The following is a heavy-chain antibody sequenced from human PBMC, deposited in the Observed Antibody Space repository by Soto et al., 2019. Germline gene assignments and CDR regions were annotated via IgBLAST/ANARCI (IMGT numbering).Heavy chain of an antibody. CDR1: GFTFSTYS. J-gene: IGHJ4*02. D-gene: IGHD4-17*01. CDR2: ITGSSTYI. CDR3: ASSDYGDYVSFDY. V-gene: IGHV3-21*01. Sequence: EVPLVESGGGLVKPGGSLRLSCAASGFTFSTYSMNWVRQAPGKGLEWVSSITGSSTYIYYADSVKGRFTISRDNAKNSLYLQMNSLRAEDTAVYYCASSDYGDYVSFDYWGQGTLVTVSS.